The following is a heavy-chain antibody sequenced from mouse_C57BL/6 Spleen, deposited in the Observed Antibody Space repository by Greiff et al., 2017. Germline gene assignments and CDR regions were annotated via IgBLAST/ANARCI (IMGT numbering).Heavy chain of an antibody. CDR1: GYTFTDYE. D-gene: IGHD1-1*01. V-gene: IGHV1-15*01. Sequence: QVHVKQSGAELVRPGASVTLSCKASGYTFTDYEMHWVKQTPVHGLEWIGAIDPETGGTAYNQKFKGKAILTADKSSSTAYMELRSLTSEDSAVYYCTRRGISTVGDYWGQGTTLTVSS. CDR3: TRRGISTVGDY. CDR2: IDPETGGT. J-gene: IGHJ2*01.